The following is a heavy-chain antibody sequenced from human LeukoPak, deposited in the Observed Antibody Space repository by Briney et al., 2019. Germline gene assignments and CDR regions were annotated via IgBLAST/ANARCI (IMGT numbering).Heavy chain of an antibody. CDR1: GGSISSGHYY. CDR3: ARESYYDFWSGTPLGYYYYYMDV. J-gene: IGHJ6*03. V-gene: IGHV4-61*02. CDR2: IYTSGST. D-gene: IGHD3-3*01. Sequence: SETLSLTCTVSGGSISSGHYYWSWIRQPAGKGLEWIGRIYTSGSTNYNPSLKSRVTMSVDTSKNQFSLKLSSVTAADTAVYYCARESYYDFWSGTPLGYYYYYMDVWGKGTTVTVSS.